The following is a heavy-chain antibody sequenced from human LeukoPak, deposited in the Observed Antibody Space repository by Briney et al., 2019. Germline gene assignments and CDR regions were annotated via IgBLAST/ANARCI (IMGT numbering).Heavy chain of an antibody. CDR3: AKDIHSGSYFTSGNFDY. D-gene: IGHD1-26*01. V-gene: IGHV3-23*01. J-gene: IGHJ4*02. CDR2: ISGSGGST. CDR1: GFTFSNAW. Sequence: SGGSPRLSCAASGFTFSNAWMSWVRQAPGKGLEWVSAISGSGGSTYYADSVKGRFTISRDNSKNTLYLQMNSLRAEDTAVYYCAKDIHSGSYFTSGNFDYWGQGTLVTVSS.